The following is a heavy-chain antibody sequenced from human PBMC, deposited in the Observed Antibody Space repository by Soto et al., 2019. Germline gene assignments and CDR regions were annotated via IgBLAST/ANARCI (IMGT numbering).Heavy chain of an antibody. CDR3: TRGAGAPMVRFDY. D-gene: IGHD5-18*01. CDR2: ISYSGNT. V-gene: IGHV4-38-2*01. J-gene: IGHJ4*02. CDR1: GYSVTSGFY. Sequence: SETLSLTCGVSGYSVTSGFYWGWIRQPPGKRLEWIATISYSGNTYYNPSLESRISIALDTSKNQFSLRLTSVTAADTALYYCTRGAGAPMVRFDYWGQGTLVTVSS.